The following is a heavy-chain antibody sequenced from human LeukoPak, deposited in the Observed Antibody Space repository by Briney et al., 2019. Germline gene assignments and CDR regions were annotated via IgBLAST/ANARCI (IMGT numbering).Heavy chain of an antibody. CDR1: GFTFSNAW. D-gene: IGHD3-10*01. Sequence: PGGSLRLSCAVSGFTFSNAWMSWVRQAPGKGLEWVGRIKSKTDGGTTDYAAPVKGRFTISRDDSKTTLYLQMNSLKTEDTALSYCSTGVIWVRYLQHWGQGTLVTVSS. J-gene: IGHJ1*01. V-gene: IGHV3-15*01. CDR2: IKSKTDGGTT. CDR3: STGVIWVRYLQH.